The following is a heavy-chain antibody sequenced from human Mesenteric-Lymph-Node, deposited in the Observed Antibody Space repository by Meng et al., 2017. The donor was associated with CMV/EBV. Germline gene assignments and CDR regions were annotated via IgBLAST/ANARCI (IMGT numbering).Heavy chain of an antibody. V-gene: IGHV3-21*01. D-gene: IGHD6-13*01. CDR1: GSTFSTYS. CDR2: ITSDSAYI. CDR3: ARDVAAARFDY. Sequence: GESLKISCVASGSTFSTYSMNWVRQAPGKGLEWVSSITSDSAYIYYADSVRGRFTISRDNSKNTLYLQMNSLRAEDTAVYYCARDVAAARFDYWGQGTLVTVSS. J-gene: IGHJ4*02.